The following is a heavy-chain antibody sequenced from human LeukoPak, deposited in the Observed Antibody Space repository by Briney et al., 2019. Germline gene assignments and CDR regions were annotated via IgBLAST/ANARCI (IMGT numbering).Heavy chain of an antibody. CDR2: MNPDSGNT. Sequence: ASVKVSCKASGYTFTSYDINWVRQAPGQGLEWMGWMNPDSGNTGYAQKFQGRVTMTRNTSISTAYMELSSLRSEDTAVYYCARRSIRSSGWDDWGQGTLVTVSS. CDR3: ARRSIRSSGWDD. D-gene: IGHD6-19*01. CDR1: GYTFTSYD. J-gene: IGHJ4*02. V-gene: IGHV1-8*01.